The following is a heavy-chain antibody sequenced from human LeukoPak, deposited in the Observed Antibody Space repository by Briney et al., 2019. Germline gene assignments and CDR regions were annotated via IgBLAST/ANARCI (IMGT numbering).Heavy chain of an antibody. CDR3: ARHIPYCSGGSCYS. Sequence: SETLSLTRTVSGGSISSYYWSWIRQPPGKGLEWIGYIYYSGSTNYNPSLKSRVTISVDTSKNQFSLKLSSVTAADTAVYYCARHIPYCSGGSCYSWGQGTLVTVSS. CDR1: GGSISSYY. J-gene: IGHJ4*02. CDR2: IYYSGST. D-gene: IGHD2-15*01. V-gene: IGHV4-59*08.